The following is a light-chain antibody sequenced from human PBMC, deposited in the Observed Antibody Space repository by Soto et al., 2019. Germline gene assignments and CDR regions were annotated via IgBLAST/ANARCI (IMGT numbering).Light chain of an antibody. CDR3: SSYTSSSTLDV. CDR1: SSDVGGYNY. V-gene: IGLV2-14*03. Sequence: QSVLTQPASVSGSPGQSITISCSGTSSDVGGYNYVFWYQHHPGKAPKLMIYDVSNRPSGVSNRFSGSKSGNTASLTISGLQAEDEADYYCSSYTSSSTLDVFGTGTKVTVL. CDR2: DVS. J-gene: IGLJ1*01.